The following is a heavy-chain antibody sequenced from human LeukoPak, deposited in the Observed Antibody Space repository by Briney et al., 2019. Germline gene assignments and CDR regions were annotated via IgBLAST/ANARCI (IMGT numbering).Heavy chain of an antibody. CDR3: ARVRSNYYGMDV. Sequence: GGSLRLSCAASGFTFSSYGMHWVRQAPGKGLVWVSRIKSDGSSASYAESVKGRFTISGDNAKNTLYLQMNSLRAEDTAVYYCARVRSNYYGMDVWGQGTTVTVSS. J-gene: IGHJ6*02. CDR2: IKSDGSSA. D-gene: IGHD2/OR15-2a*01. V-gene: IGHV3-74*01. CDR1: GFTFSSYG.